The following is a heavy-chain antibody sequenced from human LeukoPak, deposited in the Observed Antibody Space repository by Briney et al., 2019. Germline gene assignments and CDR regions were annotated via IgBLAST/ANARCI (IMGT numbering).Heavy chain of an antibody. CDR1: GFTFSSYW. V-gene: IGHV3-74*01. Sequence: NPGGSLRLSCAASGFTFSSYWMHWVRQAPGKGLVWVSRIDTDGSTTSYADSVEGRFTISRDNAKNTLYLQMNSLRAEDTAVYYCARIGSLSPFLWGQGTLVTVSS. D-gene: IGHD3-10*01. CDR2: IDTDGSTT. J-gene: IGHJ4*02. CDR3: ARIGSLSPFL.